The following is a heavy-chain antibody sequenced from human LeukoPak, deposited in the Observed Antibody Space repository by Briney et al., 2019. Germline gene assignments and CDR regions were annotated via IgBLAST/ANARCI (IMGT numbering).Heavy chain of an antibody. CDR1: GFTFSSYA. V-gene: IGHV3-23*01. CDR3: AKGLRFLEWLSNDAFDI. CDR2: ISGSGGST. Sequence: GGSLRLSCAASGFTFSSYAMSWVRQVPGKGLEWVSAISGSGGSTYYADSVKGWFTISRDNSKNTLYLQMNSLRAEDTAVYYCAKGLRFLEWLSNDAFDIWGQGTMVTVSS. J-gene: IGHJ3*02. D-gene: IGHD3-3*01.